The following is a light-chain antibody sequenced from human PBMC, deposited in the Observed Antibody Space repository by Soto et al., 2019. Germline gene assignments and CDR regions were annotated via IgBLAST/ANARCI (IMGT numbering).Light chain of an antibody. V-gene: IGLV4-69*01. J-gene: IGLJ2*01. CDR3: QTWGTDIVV. CDR1: SGHSSYA. CDR2: LNSDGRH. Sequence: QPVLTQSPSASASLGASVKLTCTLSSGHSSYAIAWHQQQSEKGPRYLMKLNSDGRHSKGDGIPDRFSGSSSGAERYLTISSLQSEDEADYYCQTWGTDIVVFGGGTKLTVL.